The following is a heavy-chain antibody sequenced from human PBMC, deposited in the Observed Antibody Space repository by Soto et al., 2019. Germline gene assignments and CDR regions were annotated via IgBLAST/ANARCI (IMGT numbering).Heavy chain of an antibody. J-gene: IGHJ4*02. CDR3: ARFPLWFGELDY. Sequence: QLQLQKSGSGLVRPSQTLSLTCTVSGASIGSGSYSWNWIRQPPGKGLEWIGYLHHSGDTYFNPSLRRRVSISVDRSNNQFSLKLISVTAADTAVYYCARFPLWFGELDYWGQGALVTVSS. V-gene: IGHV4-30-2*01. CDR2: LHHSGDT. D-gene: IGHD3-10*01. CDR1: GASIGSGSYS.